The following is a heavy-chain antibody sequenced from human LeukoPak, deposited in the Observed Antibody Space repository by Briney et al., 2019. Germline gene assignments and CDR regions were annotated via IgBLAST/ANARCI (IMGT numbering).Heavy chain of an antibody. CDR2: IYYSGST. CDR1: GGSISSYY. V-gene: IGHV4-59*08. J-gene: IGHJ4*02. CDR3: AGGHGASTGYSSSWYNY. D-gene: IGHD6-13*01. Sequence: SETLSLTCTVSGGSISSYYWSWIRQPPGKGLEGIGYIYYSGSTNYNPSLKSRVTISVDTSKNQFSLKLSSVTAADTAVYYCAGGHGASTGYSSSWYNYWGQGTLVTVSS.